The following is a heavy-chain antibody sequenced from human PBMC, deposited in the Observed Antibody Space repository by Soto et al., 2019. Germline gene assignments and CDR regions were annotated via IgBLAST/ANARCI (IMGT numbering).Heavy chain of an antibody. V-gene: IGHV4-34*01. D-gene: IGHD6-13*01. CDR3: ARMQLVLYGMDV. Sequence: ETLSLTCSVYGASFSGYYWSWIRQPPGKGLEWIGEINHSGSTNYNPSLKSRVTISVDTSKNQFSLKLSSVTAADTAVYYCARMQLVLYGMDVWGQGTTVTVS. CDR1: GASFSGYY. CDR2: INHSGST. J-gene: IGHJ6*02.